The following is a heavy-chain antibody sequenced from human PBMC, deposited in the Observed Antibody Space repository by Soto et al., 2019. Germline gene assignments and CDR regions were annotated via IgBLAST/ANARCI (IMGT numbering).Heavy chain of an antibody. Sequence: SETLSLTCTVSGGSISSGGYYWSWIRQHPGKGLEWIGYIYYSGSTYYNPSLKSRVTISVDTSKNQFSLKLSSVTAADTAVYYCARTDYYGSGSYYKSAAGRNWFDPWGQGTLVTVS. J-gene: IGHJ5*02. CDR1: GGSISSGGYY. V-gene: IGHV4-31*03. CDR2: IYYSGST. D-gene: IGHD3-10*01. CDR3: ARTDYYGSGSYYKSAAGRNWFDP.